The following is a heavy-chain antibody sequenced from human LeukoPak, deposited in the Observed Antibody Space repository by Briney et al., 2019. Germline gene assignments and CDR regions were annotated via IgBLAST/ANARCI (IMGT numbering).Heavy chain of an antibody. Sequence: PSETLSLTCTVSGGSISSYYWSWIRQPPGKGLEWIGYIYYSGSTNYNPSLKSRVTISVDTSKNQFSLKLSSVTAADTAVYYCARQGYDSSGYYYGEFDYWAREPWSPSPQ. CDR2: IYYSGST. V-gene: IGHV4-59*08. D-gene: IGHD3-22*01. J-gene: IGHJ4*02. CDR1: GGSISSYY. CDR3: ARQGYDSSGYYYGEFDY.